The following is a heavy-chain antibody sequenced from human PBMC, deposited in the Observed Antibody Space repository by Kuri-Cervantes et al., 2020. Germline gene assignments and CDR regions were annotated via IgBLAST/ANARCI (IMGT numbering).Heavy chain of an antibody. J-gene: IGHJ4*02. V-gene: IGHV4-34*01. Sequence: SETLSLTCAVYGGSFSGYYWSWIRQPPGKGLEWIGEINHSGSTNYNPSLKSRVTISVDTSKNQFSLKLSSVTAAHTAVYYCARTRRFGELFYWGQGTLVTVSS. CDR3: ARTRRFGELFY. CDR2: INHSGST. D-gene: IGHD3-10*01. CDR1: GGSFSGYY.